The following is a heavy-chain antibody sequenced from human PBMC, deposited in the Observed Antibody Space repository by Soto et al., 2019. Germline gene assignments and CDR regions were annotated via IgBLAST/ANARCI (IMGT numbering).Heavy chain of an antibody. CDR1: RGTFSRSA. D-gene: IGHD2-15*01. CDR2: IIPFMGTA. CDR3: ARDNSQTYGTPAASSWFHP. J-gene: IGHJ5*02. V-gene: IGHV1-69*04. Sequence: SAHLSFADSRGTFSRSAISWVRQAPGTGLEWLGRIIPFMGTANYAQKFQGRVTITRDTPTSTVYMDLSSLRYEDTAVYYCARDNSQTYGTPAASSWFHPWGQGTPVTVSA.